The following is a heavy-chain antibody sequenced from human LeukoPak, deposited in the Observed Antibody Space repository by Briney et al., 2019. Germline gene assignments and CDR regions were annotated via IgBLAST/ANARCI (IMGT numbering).Heavy chain of an antibody. Sequence: SETLSLTCTVSGGSISSGSYYWSWIRQPAGKGLEWIGRIYTSGSTNYNPSLKSRVTISVDTSKNQFSLKLSSVTAADTAVYYCARDVPGGSTSFDYWGQGTLVTVSS. D-gene: IGHD2-2*01. CDR2: IYTSGST. CDR1: GGSISSGSYY. V-gene: IGHV4-61*02. CDR3: ARDVPGGSTSFDY. J-gene: IGHJ4*02.